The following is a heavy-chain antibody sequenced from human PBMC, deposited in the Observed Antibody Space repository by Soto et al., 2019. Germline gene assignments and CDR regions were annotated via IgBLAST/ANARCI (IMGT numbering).Heavy chain of an antibody. D-gene: IGHD3-3*01. CDR2: INHSGST. V-gene: IGHV4-34*01. CDR1: GGSFSGYY. J-gene: IGHJ4*02. Sequence: SETLSLTCAVYGGSFSGYYWSWIRQPPGKGLEWIGEINHSGSTNYNPSLKSRVTISVDTSKNQFSLKLSSVTAADTAVYYCARGTGWGVRFLEWSSRYFDYWGQGTLVTVSS. CDR3: ARGTGWGVRFLEWSSRYFDY.